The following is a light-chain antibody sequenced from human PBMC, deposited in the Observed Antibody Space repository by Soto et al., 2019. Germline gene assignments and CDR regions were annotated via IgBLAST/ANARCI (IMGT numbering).Light chain of an antibody. Sequence: EIVMTQSPATLSVSPGERGTLSCRASQTVATNLAWYQQKPGQAPRLLIYHASTRATGIPARFSGSGSGTDFTLTISRLEPEDFAVYYCQHYNNWPWTFGQGTKVDIK. CDR1: QTVATN. CDR3: QHYNNWPWT. CDR2: HAS. J-gene: IGKJ1*01. V-gene: IGKV3D-15*01.